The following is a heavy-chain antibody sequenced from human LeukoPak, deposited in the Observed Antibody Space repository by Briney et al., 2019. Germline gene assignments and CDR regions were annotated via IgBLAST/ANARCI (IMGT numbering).Heavy chain of an antibody. V-gene: IGHV3-11*06. CDR3: ARESGYPDY. D-gene: IGHD3-3*01. CDR2: ISRSSSYI. CDR1: GLTFSDHY. Sequence: GGSLRLFCAASGLTFSDHYMSWIRQAPGKGLEWVSYISRSSSYINYADSVKGRFHISRDDAQNSLYLQMNRLRAEDTAVYYCARESGYPDYWGQGNLVTVSS. J-gene: IGHJ4*02.